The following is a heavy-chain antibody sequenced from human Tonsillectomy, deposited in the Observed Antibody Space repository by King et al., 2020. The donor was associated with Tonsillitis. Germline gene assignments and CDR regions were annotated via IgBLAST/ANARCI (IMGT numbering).Heavy chain of an antibody. V-gene: IGHV3-30*04. CDR2: ISYDGSNK. CDR1: GFTFSSYA. Sequence: QLVESGGGVVQPGRSLRLSCAASGFTFSSYAMHWVRQAPGRGLEWVAVISYDGSNKYYADSVTGRFTISRDNSKNTLYLQMNSLRAEDTAVYYCARDPTMVRGGYYYGMDVWGQGTTVTVSS. D-gene: IGHD3-10*01. J-gene: IGHJ6*02. CDR3: ARDPTMVRGGYYYGMDV.